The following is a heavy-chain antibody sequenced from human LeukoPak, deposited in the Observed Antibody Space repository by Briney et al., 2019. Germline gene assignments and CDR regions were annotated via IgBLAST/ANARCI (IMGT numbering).Heavy chain of an antibody. J-gene: IGHJ3*02. Sequence: GGSLRLSCAASGFTFSSYWMHWVRHAPGKGLVWVSRINSDGSSTSYADSVKGRFTISRDNAKNTLYLQMNSLRAEDTAVYYCARDYDFWSGYYSDIWGQGTMVTVSS. CDR3: ARDYDFWSGYYSDI. CDR2: INSDGSST. V-gene: IGHV3-74*01. D-gene: IGHD3-3*01. CDR1: GFTFSSYW.